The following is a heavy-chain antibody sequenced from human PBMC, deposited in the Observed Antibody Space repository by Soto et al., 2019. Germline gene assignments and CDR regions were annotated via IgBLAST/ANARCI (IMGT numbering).Heavy chain of an antibody. CDR1: GYTFTSYG. J-gene: IGHJ4*02. CDR3: ARGPRITMVRGDY. Sequence: QVQLVQSGAEVKKPGASVKVSCKASGYTFTSYGISWVRQAPGQGLEWMGWINANNDNTNYAQKFQGRVTMTTDTSTSTVYMELRSLRSDDTAMYYCARGPRITMVRGDYWGQGTLVTVSS. CDR2: INANNDNT. V-gene: IGHV1-18*04. D-gene: IGHD3-10*01.